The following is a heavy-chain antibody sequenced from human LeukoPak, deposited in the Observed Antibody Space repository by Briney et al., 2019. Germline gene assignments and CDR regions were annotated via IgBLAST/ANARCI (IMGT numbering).Heavy chain of an antibody. CDR2: ISSSGSTI. Sequence: TGGSLRLSCAASGFTFSSYGMNWVRQAPGKGLEWVSYISSSGSTIYYADSVKGRFTISRDNAKNSLYLQMNSLRAEHTAVYYCARYWRSGWEQTGTYNGFDPWGQGTLVTVSS. CDR3: ARYWRSGWEQTGTYNGFDP. V-gene: IGHV3-48*03. D-gene: IGHD1-26*01. J-gene: IGHJ5*02. CDR1: GFTFSSYG.